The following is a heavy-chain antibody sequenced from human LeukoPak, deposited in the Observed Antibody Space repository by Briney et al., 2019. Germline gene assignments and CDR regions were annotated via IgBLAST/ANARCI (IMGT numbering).Heavy chain of an antibody. J-gene: IGHJ5*02. CDR1: GYSFTSYW. CDR2: IYPGESDT. Sequence: GGSLKISCKGSGYSFTSYWIGWVRRMPGKGVGWMGIIYPGESDTRYSPSFQGQVTISADKSISTAYLQWSSLKASDTAMYYCARLAPVVVAASWFDLWGQGTLVTVSS. D-gene: IGHD2-15*01. CDR3: ARLAPVVVAASWFDL. V-gene: IGHV5-51*01.